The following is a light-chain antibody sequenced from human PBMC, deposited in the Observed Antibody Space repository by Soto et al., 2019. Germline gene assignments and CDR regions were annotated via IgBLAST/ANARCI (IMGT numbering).Light chain of an antibody. J-gene: IGLJ2*01. Sequence: QSALTQPASVSGSPGQSITISCTGTSSDVGGYNYVSWYQHHPGQAPKLMIYEINHRPSGVSDRFSGSKSGNTASLTISGLQAEDESDYYCSSYTSSRTLVFGGGTKVTVL. CDR3: SSYTSSRTLV. V-gene: IGLV2-14*01. CDR1: SSDVGGYNY. CDR2: EIN.